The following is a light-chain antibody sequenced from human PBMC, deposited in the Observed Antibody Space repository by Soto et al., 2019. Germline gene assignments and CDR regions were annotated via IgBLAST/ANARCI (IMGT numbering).Light chain of an antibody. CDR3: QSYDGTLSGWV. CDR2: GDI. CDR1: ISNIGAGYD. Sequence: QSVPTQPPSVSGAPGQRVTISCTGSISNIGAGYDVHWFQQLPGTAPKLLIYGDINRPSGVPDRFSGSKSGTSASLAITGLQAEDEADYYCQSYDGTLSGWVFGGGTKLTVL. J-gene: IGLJ3*02. V-gene: IGLV1-40*01.